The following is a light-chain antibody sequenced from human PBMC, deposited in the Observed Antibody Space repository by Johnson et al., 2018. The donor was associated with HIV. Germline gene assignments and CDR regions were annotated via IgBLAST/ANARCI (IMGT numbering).Light chain of an antibody. CDR1: SSNIGNNY. Sequence: SVLTQPPSVSAAPGQKVTISCSGSSSNIGNNYVSWYQQVPGTTPKLFIYENNKRPSGIPDRVSGSKSGTSATLGITGLQTGDEAYYYCGTWDNSLTAYVFGTGTKVTV. V-gene: IGLV1-51*02. CDR2: ENN. J-gene: IGLJ1*01. CDR3: GTWDNSLTAYV.